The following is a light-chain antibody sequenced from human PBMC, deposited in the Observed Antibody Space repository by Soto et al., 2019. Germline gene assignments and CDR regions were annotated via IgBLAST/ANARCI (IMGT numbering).Light chain of an antibody. J-gene: IGKJ1*01. CDR1: QSVSSNY. CDR3: QQDGSSPPT. V-gene: IGKV3-20*01. CDR2: AAS. Sequence: EIVLTQSPGTLSLSPGERATLSCRASQSVSSNYLAWYQQKPGQAPRLLIYAASSRIPGIPDRFSGSGSGTGFTLAISSLEPEDFAVYHCQQDGSSPPTFGQGTRVEIK.